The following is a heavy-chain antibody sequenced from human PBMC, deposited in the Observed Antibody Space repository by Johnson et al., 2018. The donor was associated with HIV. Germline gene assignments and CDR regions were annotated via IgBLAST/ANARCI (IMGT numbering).Heavy chain of an antibody. CDR1: GFTFDDYA. CDR2: ISWNSGSI. Sequence: VQLVESGGGLVQPGRSLRLSCAASGFTFDDYAMHWVRQAPGKGLEWVSGISWNSGSIGYADSVKGRFTISRDNAKNSLYLQRNSLRAEDTAVYYCARSRRWTGTVTRPLEAFDIWGQGTMVTVSS. J-gene: IGHJ3*02. D-gene: IGHD4-11*01. V-gene: IGHV3-9*01. CDR3: ARSRRWTGTVTRPLEAFDI.